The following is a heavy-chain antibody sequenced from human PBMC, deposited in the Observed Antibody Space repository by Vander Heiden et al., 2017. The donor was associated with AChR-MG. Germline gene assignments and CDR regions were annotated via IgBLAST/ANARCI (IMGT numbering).Heavy chain of an antibody. Sequence: GSSVKVSCKASGGTFSSYAISWVRQAPGQGLEWMGGIIPIFGTANYAQKFQGRVTITADESTSTAYMELSSLRSEDTAVYYCATEMGLTVTTRSYMDVWGKGTTVTVSS. D-gene: IGHD4-17*01. CDR2: IIPIFGTA. CDR1: GGTFSSYA. J-gene: IGHJ6*03. V-gene: IGHV1-69*01. CDR3: ATEMGLTVTTRSYMDV.